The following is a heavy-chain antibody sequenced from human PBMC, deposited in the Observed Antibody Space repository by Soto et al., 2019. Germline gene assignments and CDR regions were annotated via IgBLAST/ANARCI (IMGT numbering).Heavy chain of an antibody. CDR1: GGSISSYY. CDR2: IYYSGST. Sequence: QVQLQESGPGLVKPSETLSLTCTVSGGSISSYYWSWIRQPPGKGLEWIGYIYYSGSTNYKPSLKSRVTISVDTSKNPFSLKLSSVTAADTAVYYCASLAAAGTEAFDIWGQGTMVTVSS. V-gene: IGHV4-59*01. CDR3: ASLAAAGTEAFDI. J-gene: IGHJ3*02. D-gene: IGHD6-13*01.